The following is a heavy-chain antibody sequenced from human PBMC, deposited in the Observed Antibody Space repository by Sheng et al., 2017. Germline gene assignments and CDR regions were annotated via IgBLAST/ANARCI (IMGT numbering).Heavy chain of an antibody. V-gene: IGHV1-18*01. CDR3: ARAGYYYGSGSYPTRVDV. Sequence: GAEVKKPGASVKVSCKASGYTFTSYGISWVRQAPGQGLEWMGWISAYNGNTNYAQKLQGRVTMTTDTSTSTAYMELRSLRSDDTAVYYCARAGYYYGSGSYPTRVDVWGQGTTVTVSS. D-gene: IGHD3-10*01. CDR1: GYTFTSYG. CDR2: ISAYNGNT. J-gene: IGHJ6*02.